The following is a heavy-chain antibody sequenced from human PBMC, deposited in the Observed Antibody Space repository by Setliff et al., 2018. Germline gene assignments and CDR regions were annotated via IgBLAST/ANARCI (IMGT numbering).Heavy chain of an antibody. CDR3: AKERHGDYVLDY. CDR2: IKQDGSEK. J-gene: IGHJ4*02. D-gene: IGHD4-17*01. CDR1: GFTFSRYW. V-gene: IGHV3-7*03. Sequence: GESLKISCAASGFTFSRYWMSWVRQAPGKGLEWVANIKQDGSEKYYVDSVKGRFTISRDNAKNSLYLQMNSLRAEDTAVYYCAKERHGDYVLDYWGQGTLVTVSS.